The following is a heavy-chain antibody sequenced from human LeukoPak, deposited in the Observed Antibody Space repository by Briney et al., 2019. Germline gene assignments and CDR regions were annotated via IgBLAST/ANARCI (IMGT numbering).Heavy chain of an antibody. Sequence: KPSETLSLTCTVSGGSISSYYWSWIRQPAGKGLEWIGRIYTSGSTNYNPSLKSRVTMSVGTSKNQFSLKLSSVTAADTAVYYCARDRGSGVTTYYYYYMDVWGKGTTVTVSS. CDR1: GGSISSYY. V-gene: IGHV4-4*07. CDR3: ARDRGSGVTTYYYYYMDV. J-gene: IGHJ6*03. CDR2: IYTSGST. D-gene: IGHD4-11*01.